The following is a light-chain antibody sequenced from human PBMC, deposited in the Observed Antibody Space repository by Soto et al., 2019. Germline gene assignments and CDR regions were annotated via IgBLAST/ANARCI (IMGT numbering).Light chain of an antibody. CDR2: EVS. CDR3: SSYTSSSTVFYV. V-gene: IGLV2-14*01. J-gene: IGLJ1*01. Sequence: QSALTQPASVSGSPGQSITISCTGTSSDVGGYNYVSWYQQHPGRAPKLMIYEVSNRPSGVSNRFSGSKSGNTASLTSSGLQPEDEADYYCSSYTSSSTVFYVFGTGTKVTVL. CDR1: SSDVGGYNY.